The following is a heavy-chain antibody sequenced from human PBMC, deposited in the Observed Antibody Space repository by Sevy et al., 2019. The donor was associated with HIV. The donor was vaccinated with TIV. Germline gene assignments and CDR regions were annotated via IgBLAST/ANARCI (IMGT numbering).Heavy chain of an antibody. D-gene: IGHD6-19*01. J-gene: IGHJ4*02. CDR1: GFTFDDYA. CDR3: AKDMALAVAGHFDY. V-gene: IGHV3-9*01. CDR2: ISWNSGSI. Sequence: GGSLRLSCAASGFTFDDYAMHRVRQAPGKGLEWVSGISWNSGSIGYADSVKGRFTISRDNAKNSLYLQMNSLRAEDTALYYCAKDMALAVAGHFDYWGQGTLVTVSS.